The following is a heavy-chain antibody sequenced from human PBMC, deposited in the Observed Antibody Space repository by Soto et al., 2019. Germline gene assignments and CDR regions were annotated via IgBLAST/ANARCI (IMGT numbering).Heavy chain of an antibody. J-gene: IGHJ6*02. V-gene: IGHV3-23*01. CDR3: TKSRRSVLMVYGFGGMDV. CDR2: ISGSGDGT. Sequence: GGSLRLSCAASGFSVSDYAMSWVRQAPGKGLEWVSSISGSGDGTYYGDSVKGRFTLSRDTSQKTLYLRMNNLRGEDTAVYFCTKSRRSVLMVYGFGGMDVWGRGTTVTVSS. CDR1: GFSVSDYA. D-gene: IGHD2-8*01.